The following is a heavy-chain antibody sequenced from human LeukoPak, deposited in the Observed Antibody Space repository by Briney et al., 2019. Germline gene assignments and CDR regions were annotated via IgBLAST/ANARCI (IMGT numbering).Heavy chain of an antibody. V-gene: IGHV4-61*01. Sequence: SETLSLTCTVSGGSVSSGSYYWSWIRQPPGKGLEWIGYIYYSGSTNYNPSLKSRVTISVDTSKNQFSLKLSSVTAADTAVYYCAKTTRYSNSPMDVWGQGTTVTVSS. CDR1: GGSVSSGSYY. J-gene: IGHJ6*02. CDR3: AKTTRYSNSPMDV. CDR2: IYYSGST. D-gene: IGHD6-13*01.